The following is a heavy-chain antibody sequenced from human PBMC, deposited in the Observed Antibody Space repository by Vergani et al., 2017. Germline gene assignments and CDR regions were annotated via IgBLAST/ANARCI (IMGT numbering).Heavy chain of an antibody. CDR2: IYPGDSDT. D-gene: IGHD3-10*01. Sequence: EVQLVQSGAEVKKPGESLKISCKGSGYSFTSYWIGWVSQMPGKGLEWRGIIYPGDSDTRYSPSFQGQVTRSADNSIITSYLQWSSLKASDTAMYYCAGLTSKNFDYWGQGTLVTVSS. V-gene: IGHV5-51*03. CDR3: AGLTSKNFDY. CDR1: GYSFTSYW. J-gene: IGHJ4*02.